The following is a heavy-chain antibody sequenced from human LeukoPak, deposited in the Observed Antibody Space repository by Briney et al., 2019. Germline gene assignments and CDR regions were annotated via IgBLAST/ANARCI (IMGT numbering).Heavy chain of an antibody. V-gene: IGHV1-18*01. CDR3: ARRRAVAGVNWFDP. J-gene: IGHJ5*02. D-gene: IGHD6-19*01. CDR1: GYTFISYG. Sequence: ASVKVSCKASGYTFISYGISWVRQAPGQGLEWRGWISSHNGYTKYAQKFQGRATMTTDTSMSTAYMELGSLRSDDTAVYYCARRRAVAGVNWFDPWDQGTPVTVSS. CDR2: ISSHNGYT.